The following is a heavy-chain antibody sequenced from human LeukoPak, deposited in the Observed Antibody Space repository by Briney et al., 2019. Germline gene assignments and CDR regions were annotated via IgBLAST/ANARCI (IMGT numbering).Heavy chain of an antibody. CDR2: IWYDGSNK. Sequence: GGSLRLSCAASGFTFSSYGMHWVRQAPGKGLEWVAVIWYDGSNKYYADSVKGRFTISRDNSKNTLYLQMSSLRAEDTAVYYCATDLGRVAGSFDYWGQGTLVTVSS. D-gene: IGHD6-19*01. V-gene: IGHV3-33*01. CDR1: GFTFSSYG. J-gene: IGHJ4*02. CDR3: ATDLGRVAGSFDY.